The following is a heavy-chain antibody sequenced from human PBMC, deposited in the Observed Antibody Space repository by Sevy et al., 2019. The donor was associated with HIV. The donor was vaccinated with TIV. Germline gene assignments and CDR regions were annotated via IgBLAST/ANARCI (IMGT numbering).Heavy chain of an antibody. D-gene: IGHD6-13*01. CDR3: AREGYSNCFDY. Sequence: GGSLRLSCAASGFTFSSYWMNWVRQAPGKGLEWVANIKQDGSEKSYVYSVKGRFTISRDNAKNSLYLQMNSLRAEDTAVYYCAREGYSNCFDYWGQGTLVTVSS. J-gene: IGHJ4*02. V-gene: IGHV3-7*03. CDR1: GFTFSSYW. CDR2: IKQDGSEK.